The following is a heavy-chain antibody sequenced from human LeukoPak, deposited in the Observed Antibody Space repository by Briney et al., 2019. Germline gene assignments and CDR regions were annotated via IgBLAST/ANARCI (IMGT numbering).Heavy chain of an antibody. Sequence: HPGRSLRLSCAASGFTFSIHGLHWVRQAPGKGLEWVAVVSHDGSHTYYGDSLEGRFTISRDQSKNTLYLQMNSLTPEDTAVYYCAKGHATEPQYSSGWYDDFDFWGQGTLVTVSS. CDR2: VSHDGSHT. V-gene: IGHV3-30*18. CDR1: GFTFSIHG. D-gene: IGHD6-19*01. J-gene: IGHJ4*02. CDR3: AKGHATEPQYSSGWYDDFDF.